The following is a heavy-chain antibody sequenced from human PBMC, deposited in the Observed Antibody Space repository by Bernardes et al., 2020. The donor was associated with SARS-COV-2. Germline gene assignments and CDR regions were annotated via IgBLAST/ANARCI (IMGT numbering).Heavy chain of an antibody. D-gene: IGHD3-22*01. J-gene: IGHJ4*02. CDR2: ISAYNGHS. CDR3: ATSNHYDSSGFWQDH. Sequence: ASVKVSCKTSGYTFTSYGISWVRQAPGQGLEGRGWISAYNGHSEYAQRVQGRLSMTTDSSTTTVYMELRSLRSDDTAVYYCATSNHYDSSGFWQDHWRQGPLVTVSS. CDR1: GYTFTSYG. V-gene: IGHV1-18*04.